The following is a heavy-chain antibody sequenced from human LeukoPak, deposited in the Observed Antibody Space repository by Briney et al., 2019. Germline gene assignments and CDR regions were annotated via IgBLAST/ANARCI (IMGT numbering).Heavy chain of an antibody. CDR1: GFTFSSYA. V-gene: IGHV3-30-3*01. CDR2: ISYDGSNK. CDR3: ARAKSDYGMDV. Sequence: GGSLRLSCAASGFTFSSYAMHWVRQAPGKGLEWVAVISYDGSNKYYADSVKGRFTISRDNSKNTLYLQMNSLRAEDTAVYYCARAKSDYGMDVWGQGTTVTVSS. J-gene: IGHJ6*02.